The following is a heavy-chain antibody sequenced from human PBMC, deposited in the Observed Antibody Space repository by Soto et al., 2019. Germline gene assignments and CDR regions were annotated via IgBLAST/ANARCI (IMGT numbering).Heavy chain of an antibody. V-gene: IGHV1-69*06. J-gene: IGHJ4*02. CDR2: IIPIFGTA. Sequence: SVKVSCKASGCTFSSYAISCVRQAPGQGLEWMGGIIPIFGTANYAQKFQGRVTITADKSTSTAYMELSSLRSEDTAVYYCARAQYFWSGYYNYFDYWGQGTLVTVSS. CDR3: ARAQYFWSGYYNYFDY. CDR1: GCTFSSYA. D-gene: IGHD3-3*01.